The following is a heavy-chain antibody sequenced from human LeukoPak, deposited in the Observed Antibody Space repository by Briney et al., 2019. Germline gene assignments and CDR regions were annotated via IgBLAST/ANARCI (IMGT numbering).Heavy chain of an antibody. J-gene: IGHJ4*02. CDR1: GGSISSSSYY. D-gene: IGHD3-9*01. CDR2: IYYSGST. CDR3: ARVGQNYDILTGYYNPGYFDY. Sequence: SETLSLTCTVSGGSISSSSYYWGWIRQPPGKGLEWIGSIYYSGSTYYNPSLKSRVTISVDTSKNQFSLKLSSVTAADTAVYYCARVGQNYDILTGYYNPGYFDYWGQGTLVTVSS. V-gene: IGHV4-39*07.